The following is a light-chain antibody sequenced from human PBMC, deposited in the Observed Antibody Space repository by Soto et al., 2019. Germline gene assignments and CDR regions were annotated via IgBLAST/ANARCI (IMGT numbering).Light chain of an antibody. CDR2: DAS. V-gene: IGKV1-5*02. Sequence: IHITQSRFPLCASVVSRVTNICRASQSISTGLAWYQHKPGKAPKLLIYDASSLQGGVPSRFSGSGSGTDFTLTISSLQPEDFATYSCLQYYSYPLTFGQGTQVDI. CDR3: LQYYSYPLT. J-gene: IGKJ1*01. CDR1: QSISTG.